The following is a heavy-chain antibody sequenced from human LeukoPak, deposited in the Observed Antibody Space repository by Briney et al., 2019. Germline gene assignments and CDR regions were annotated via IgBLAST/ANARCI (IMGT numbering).Heavy chain of an antibody. Sequence: GGSLRLSCAASGFTFRDYWMTWVRQAPGKGLEWVSSISSSSSYIYYADSVKGRFTISRDNAKNSLYLQMNSLRAEDTAVYYCARTRYSYGYDAFDIWGQGTMVTVSS. CDR3: ARTRYSYGYDAFDI. CDR2: ISSSSSYI. V-gene: IGHV3-21*01. J-gene: IGHJ3*02. CDR1: GFTFRDYW. D-gene: IGHD5-18*01.